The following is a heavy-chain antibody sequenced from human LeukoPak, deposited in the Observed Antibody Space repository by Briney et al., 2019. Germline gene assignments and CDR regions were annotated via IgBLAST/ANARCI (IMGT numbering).Heavy chain of an antibody. CDR1: GYTFTSYG. D-gene: IGHD3-3*01. CDR2: ISAYNGNT. J-gene: IGHJ5*02. Sequence: ASVKVSCKASGYTFTSYGISWVRQAPGQGLEWMGWISAYNGNTNYAQKLQGRVTMTTDTSTSTAYMELRSLRSDDTAVYYCARAKRITIFGGVVTEARFDPWGQGTLVTVSS. CDR3: ARAKRITIFGGVVTEARFDP. V-gene: IGHV1-18*01.